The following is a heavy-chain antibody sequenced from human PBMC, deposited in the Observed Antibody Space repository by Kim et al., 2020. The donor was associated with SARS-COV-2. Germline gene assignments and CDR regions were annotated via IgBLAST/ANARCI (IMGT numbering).Heavy chain of an antibody. CDR2: NGNT. J-gene: IGHJ4*02. V-gene: IGHV1-18*01. CDR3: ARVKGSPDY. Sequence: NGNTNNAQKLKGRVTMTTDTSTSTAYMEVRSLRSDDTAVYYCARVKGSPDYWGQGTLVTVSS.